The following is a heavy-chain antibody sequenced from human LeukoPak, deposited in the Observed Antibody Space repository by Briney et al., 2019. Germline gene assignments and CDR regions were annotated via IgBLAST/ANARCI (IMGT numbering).Heavy chain of an antibody. CDR3: ASLARGHYYMDV. CDR2: FDPEDGET. V-gene: IGHV1-24*01. Sequence: GASVKVSCKVSGYTLTELSMHWVRQAPGKGLEWMGGFDPEDGETIYAQKFQGRVTMTEDTSTDTAYMELSSLRSEDTAVYYCASLARGHYYMDVWGKGTTVTISS. J-gene: IGHJ6*03. CDR1: GYTLTELS.